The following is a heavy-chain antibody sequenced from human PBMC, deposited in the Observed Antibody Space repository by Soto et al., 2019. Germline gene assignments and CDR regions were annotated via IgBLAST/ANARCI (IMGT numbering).Heavy chain of an antibody. V-gene: IGHV3-23*01. CDR1: GFTFSSYA. CDR2: IGESGTPT. J-gene: IGHJ6*02. D-gene: IGHD5-18*01. Sequence: GSLRLSCAASGFTFSSYAMKWVRQAPGKGLEWVSLIGESGTPTYYADSVKGRFTISRDNSRNTLFLEMNSLRAEDTAVYYCACLPTQNSYGYYTHYYYGMDVWGQGTAVTVSS. CDR3: ACLPTQNSYGYYTHYYYGMDV.